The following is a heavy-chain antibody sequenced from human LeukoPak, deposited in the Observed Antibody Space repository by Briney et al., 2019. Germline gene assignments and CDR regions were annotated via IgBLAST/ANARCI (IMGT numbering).Heavy chain of an antibody. V-gene: IGHV1-2*02. J-gene: IGHJ4*02. Sequence: ASVKVSCKASGYTFTGYYMHWVRQAPGQGLEWMGWINPNSGGTNYAQKFQGRVTMTRDTSISTAYMELSRLRSDDTAVYYCARDLREYYYDSSGLRDWGQGTLVTVSS. D-gene: IGHD3-22*01. CDR3: ARDLREYYYDSSGLRD. CDR2: INPNSGGT. CDR1: GYTFTGYY.